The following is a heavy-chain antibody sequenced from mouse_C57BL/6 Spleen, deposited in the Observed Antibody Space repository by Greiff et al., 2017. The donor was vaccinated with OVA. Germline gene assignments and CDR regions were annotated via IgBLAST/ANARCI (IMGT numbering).Heavy chain of an antibody. CDR2: IDPSDSET. CDR3: ARSKGYDYDGAWFAY. D-gene: IGHD2-4*01. Sequence: QVQLQQPGAELVRPGSSVKLSCKASGYTFTSYWMHWVKQRPIQGLEWIGNIDPSDSETHYNQKFKDKATLTVDKSSSTAYMQLSSLTSEDSAVYYCARSKGYDYDGAWFAYWGQGTLVTVSA. V-gene: IGHV1-52*01. J-gene: IGHJ3*01. CDR1: GYTFTSYW.